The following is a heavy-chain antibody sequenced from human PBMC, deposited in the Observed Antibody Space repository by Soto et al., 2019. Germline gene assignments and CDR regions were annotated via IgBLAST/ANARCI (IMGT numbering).Heavy chain of an antibody. D-gene: IGHD2-15*01. CDR1: GCTFRAYD. Sequence: PVGPLILSSAASGCTFRAYDMHWVRPPTGKGLEWVSAIGAADDPYYLGSVKGRFTISRENAKNSLYLQMNSLRAEDTAVYYCARAYSGRLPRRADYYFAMDVWGQGTTVTV. J-gene: IGHJ6*02. V-gene: IGHV3-13*05. CDR3: ARAYSGRLPRRADYYFAMDV. CDR2: IGAADDP.